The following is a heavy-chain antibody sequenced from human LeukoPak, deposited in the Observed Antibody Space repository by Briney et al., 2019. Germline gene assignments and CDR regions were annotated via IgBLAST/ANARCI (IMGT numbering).Heavy chain of an antibody. V-gene: IGHV4-34*01. J-gene: IGHJ6*02. CDR3: ARGRELVRLSTQHPPPYGMDV. Sequence: SETLSLTCAVYGGSFSGYYWSWIRQPPGKGLEWIGEINHSGSTNYNPSLKSRVTISVDTSKNQFSLKLSSVTAADTAVFYCARGRELVRLSTQHPPPYGMDVWGQGTTVTVSS. CDR2: INHSGST. D-gene: IGHD6-6*01. CDR1: GGSFSGYY.